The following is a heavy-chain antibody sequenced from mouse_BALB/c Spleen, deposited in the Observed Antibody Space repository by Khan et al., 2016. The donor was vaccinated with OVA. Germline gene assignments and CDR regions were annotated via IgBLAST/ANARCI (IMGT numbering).Heavy chain of an antibody. CDR1: GYMFTSYW. Sequence: QVRLQQSGAELVRPGAAVKLSCKTSGYMFTSYWIHWVKQRSGQGLEWIARIYPGTGSTYYNEKFKGKATLTADKSSSTAYMQLSSLTSEDSDVYFWARDYGSNYYFDYWGQGTALTVSS. CDR2: IYPGTGST. CDR3: ARDYGSNYYFDY. V-gene: IGHV1S132*01. D-gene: IGHD1-1*01. J-gene: IGHJ2*01.